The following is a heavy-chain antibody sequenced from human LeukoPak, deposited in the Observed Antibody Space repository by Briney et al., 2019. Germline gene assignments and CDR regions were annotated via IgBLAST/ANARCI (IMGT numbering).Heavy chain of an antibody. CDR3: ARAYGSGSYSWFDP. V-gene: IGHV3-21*01. CDR2: ISSSSSYI. Sequence: GGSLRLSCAASGFTFSSYSMNWVRQAPGKGLEWVSSISSSSSYIYYADSVKGRFTISRDNAENSLYLQMNSLRAEDTAVYYCARAYGSGSYSWFDPWGQGTLVTVSS. D-gene: IGHD3-10*01. CDR1: GFTFSSYS. J-gene: IGHJ5*02.